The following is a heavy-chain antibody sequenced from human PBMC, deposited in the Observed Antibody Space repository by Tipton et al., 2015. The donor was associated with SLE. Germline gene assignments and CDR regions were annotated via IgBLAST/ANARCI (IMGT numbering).Heavy chain of an antibody. V-gene: IGHV4-39*07. CDR2: FYYGKST. J-gene: IGHJ6*02. CDR3: ARQRFRLLSPLDA. D-gene: IGHD3-10*01. Sequence: TLSLTCTVSGGSIRSSSFYWGWIRKPPGKGLEWIGSFYYGKSTFYNPSLKSRVTISVDRSKNQFSLKMSSVNAADTAVYYCARQRFRLLSPLDAWCQGTTVTVS. CDR1: GGSIRSSSFY.